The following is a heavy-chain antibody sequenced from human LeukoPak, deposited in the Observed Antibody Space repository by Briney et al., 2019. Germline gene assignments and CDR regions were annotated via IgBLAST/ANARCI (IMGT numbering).Heavy chain of an antibody. CDR3: AREDVVLVDAVRYYYYGMDV. D-gene: IGHD2-8*01. V-gene: IGHV1-46*01. CDR1: GYXXITYY. Sequence: ASVKVSCKAXGYXXITYYMHXVRQAPGQGLEWMGIINPSGGSTSYAQKFQDRVTITRDTSTSTAYMELSSLKSEDTAVYYCAREDVVLVDAVRYYYYGMDVWGQGTTVTVSS. CDR2: INPSGGST. J-gene: IGHJ6*02.